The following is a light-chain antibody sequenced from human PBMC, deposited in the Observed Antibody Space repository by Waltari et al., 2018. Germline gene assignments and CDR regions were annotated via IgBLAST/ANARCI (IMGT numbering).Light chain of an antibody. Sequence: QSVLTQPPSASGPPGQRVTISCSGSSPNIGSTTVNWYQQPAGPAPQPPHQSNNQRPSGVPDRFSGSKSGTSASLAVSGLQSEDEAEYYCAAWDDSLNGPVFGGGTKLTVL. V-gene: IGLV1-44*01. J-gene: IGLJ3*02. CDR3: AAWDDSLNGPV. CDR2: SNN. CDR1: SPNIGSTT.